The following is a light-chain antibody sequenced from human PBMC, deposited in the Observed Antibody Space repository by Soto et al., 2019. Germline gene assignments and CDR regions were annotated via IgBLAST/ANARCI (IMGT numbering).Light chain of an antibody. V-gene: IGKV3-20*01. CDR3: QQYGSSPWT. CDR1: QSVSSSY. CDR2: GAS. J-gene: IGKJ1*01. Sequence: EIVLTQSPGTLSLSPGERATLSCRASQSVSSSYLARHQQKPGQAPRLLIYGASSRATGIPDRFSGSGSGTDFTLTISRLEPDDFAVYYCQQYGSSPWTFGQGTKVEIK.